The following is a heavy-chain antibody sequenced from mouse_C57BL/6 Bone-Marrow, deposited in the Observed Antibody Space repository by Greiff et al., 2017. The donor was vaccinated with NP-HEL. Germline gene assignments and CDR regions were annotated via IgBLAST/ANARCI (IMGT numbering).Heavy chain of an antibody. CDR3: RYYYGSSYEYFDY. CDR2: IDPSDSYT. D-gene: IGHD1-1*01. J-gene: IGHJ2*01. Sequence: QVQLQQPGAELVKPGASVKLSCKASGYTFTSYWMQWVKQRPGQGLEWIGEIDPSDSYTNYNQKFKGKATLTVDTSSSTAYMQLSSLTSEDSAVYYCRYYYGSSYEYFDYWGQGTTLTVSS. V-gene: IGHV1-50*01. CDR1: GYTFTSYW.